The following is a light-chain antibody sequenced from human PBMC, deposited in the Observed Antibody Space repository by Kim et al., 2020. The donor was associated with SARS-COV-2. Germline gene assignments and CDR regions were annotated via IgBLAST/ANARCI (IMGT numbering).Light chain of an antibody. CDR1: SSNIGGNA. Sequence: ELTQPPSVSGTPGQRVTISCSGSSSNIGGNAVNWYQHLPGTAPKLLIYNDNQRPSGVPDRFSGSKSGTSASLAISGLQSEDEADFYCASWDDSLNGWVFGGGTQLTVL. CDR2: NDN. J-gene: IGLJ3*02. V-gene: IGLV1-44*01. CDR3: ASWDDSLNGWV.